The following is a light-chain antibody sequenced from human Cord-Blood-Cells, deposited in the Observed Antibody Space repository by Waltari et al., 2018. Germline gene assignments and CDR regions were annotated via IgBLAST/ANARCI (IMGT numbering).Light chain of an antibody. V-gene: IGLV2-14*01. CDR1: SSDVGGYNY. J-gene: IGLJ3*02. Sequence: QSALTQPASVSGSPGQSITISCTGTSSDVGGYNYVSWYQQHPGKAPKLMIYDVSKRPSGVSNRFSGSKSGNTASLTISGLPAEDEADYYCSSYTSSSTLVFGGGTKLTVL. CDR2: DVS. CDR3: SSYTSSSTLV.